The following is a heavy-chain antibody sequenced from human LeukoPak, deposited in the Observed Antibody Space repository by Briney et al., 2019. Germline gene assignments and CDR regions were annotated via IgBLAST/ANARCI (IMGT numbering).Heavy chain of an antibody. CDR3: AVGLTTVTGTDY. D-gene: IGHD4-17*01. CDR1: GFTFSSYG. Sequence: GGSLRLSCAASGFTFSSYGMHWVRQAPGKGLEWVAVISYDGSNKYYADSVKGRFTISRDNSKNTLYLQMNSLRAEDTAVYYCAVGLTTVTGTDYWGQGTLVTVSS. CDR2: ISYDGSNK. V-gene: IGHV3-30*03. J-gene: IGHJ4*02.